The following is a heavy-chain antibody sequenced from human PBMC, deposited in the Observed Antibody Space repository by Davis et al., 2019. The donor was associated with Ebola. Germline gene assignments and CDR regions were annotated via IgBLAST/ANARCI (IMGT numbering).Heavy chain of an antibody. D-gene: IGHD1-26*01. CDR3: ATDGGLSVRYSYYYMDV. CDR2: FDPEDGET. CDR1: GYTLTELS. Sequence: ASVKVSCKVSGYTLTELSMHWVRQAPGKGLEWMGGFDPEDGETIYAQKFRGRVTMTEDTSTDTAYMELSSLRSEDTAVYYCATDGGLSVRYSYYYMDVWGKGTTVTVSS. J-gene: IGHJ6*03. V-gene: IGHV1-24*01.